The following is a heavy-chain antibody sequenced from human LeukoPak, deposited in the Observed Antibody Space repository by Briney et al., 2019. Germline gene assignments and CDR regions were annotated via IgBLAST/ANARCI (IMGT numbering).Heavy chain of an antibody. J-gene: IGHJ4*02. V-gene: IGHV3-7*03. Sequence: GGSLRLSCAVSGFTFSNYWMSWVRQAPGKGLEWVANIKQDGSEKYYVDSVKGRFTISRDNAKNSLYLQMNSLRAEDTAVYYCAKLPDFDYWGQGTLVTVSS. D-gene: IGHD2-2*01. CDR1: GFTFSNYW. CDR2: IKQDGSEK. CDR3: AKLPDFDY.